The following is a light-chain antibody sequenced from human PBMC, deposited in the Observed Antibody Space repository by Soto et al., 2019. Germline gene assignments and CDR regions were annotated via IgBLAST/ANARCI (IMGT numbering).Light chain of an antibody. V-gene: IGKV3-15*01. CDR1: QRVSSN. J-gene: IGKJ1*01. CDR3: QQYNNWPPWT. Sequence: EIVLTQSPGTLSLSPGERATLSCRASQRVSSNLAWYQQKPGQAPRLLIYGASVTATGIPARFSGSGAGTEFTLPISSLQHEDVAVYYCQQYNNWPPWTFGQGTKVDI. CDR2: GAS.